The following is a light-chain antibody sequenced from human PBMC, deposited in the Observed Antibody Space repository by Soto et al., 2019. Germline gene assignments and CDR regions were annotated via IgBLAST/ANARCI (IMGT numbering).Light chain of an antibody. CDR3: QQYGSSFSIT. V-gene: IGKV3-20*01. J-gene: IGKJ5*01. CDR1: QSVSSSY. Sequence: EIVLSQSPGTLSLSSGERATLSCRTSQSVSSSYLAWYQQKPGQAPRLLIYGASSRATGIPDRFSGSGSGTDFTLTISRLEPEDFAVYYCQQYGSSFSITFGQGTRLEIK. CDR2: GAS.